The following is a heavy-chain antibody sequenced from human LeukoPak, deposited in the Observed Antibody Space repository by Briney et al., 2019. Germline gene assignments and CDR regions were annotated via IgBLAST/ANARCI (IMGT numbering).Heavy chain of an antibody. J-gene: IGHJ5*02. V-gene: IGHV4-4*09. CDR1: GGSISSYY. Sequence: SETLSLTCTVSGGSISSYYWSWIRQPPGKGPEWIGYIYTSGSTNYNPSLKSRVTISVDTSKNQFSLKLSSVTAADTAVYYCARHLVGATTYLDPWGQGTLVTVSS. CDR2: IYTSGST. D-gene: IGHD1-26*01. CDR3: ARHLVGATTYLDP.